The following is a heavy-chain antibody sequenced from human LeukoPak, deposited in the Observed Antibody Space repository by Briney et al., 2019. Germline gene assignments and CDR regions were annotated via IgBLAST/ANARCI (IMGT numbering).Heavy chain of an antibody. CDR2: ISAYNGNT. CDR3: ARVGSRDDGGAFDI. CDR1: GYTFTSYG. Sequence: ASVKVSCKASGYTFTSYGISWVRQAPGQGLEWMGWISAYNGNTNYAQKFQGRVTMTRDTSTSTVYMELSSLRSEDTAVYYCARVGSRDDGGAFDIWGQGTMVTVSS. V-gene: IGHV1-18*01. J-gene: IGHJ3*02. D-gene: IGHD4-23*01.